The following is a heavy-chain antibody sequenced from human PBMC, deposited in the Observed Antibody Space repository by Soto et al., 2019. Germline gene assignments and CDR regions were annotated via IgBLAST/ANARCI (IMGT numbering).Heavy chain of an antibody. V-gene: IGHV3-7*03. J-gene: IGHJ4*02. D-gene: IGHD2-15*01. CDR3: ARDLGYCSGGTCYSVLDY. CDR1: GFTFSSNW. Sequence: EVQLVESGGGLVQPGGSLRLSCAASGFTFSSNWMNWVRQAPGKGLEWVANIKQDGSEKYYVDSVKGRFTISRDNAKNSLLLQMKSLRVEDTAVHYCARDLGYCSGGTCYSVLDYWGQGALVTVSS. CDR2: IKQDGSEK.